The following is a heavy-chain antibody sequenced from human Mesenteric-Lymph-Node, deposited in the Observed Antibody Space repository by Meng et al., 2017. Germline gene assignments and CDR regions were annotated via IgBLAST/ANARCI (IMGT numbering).Heavy chain of an antibody. D-gene: IGHD3-22*01. CDR3: ARTHFYDSSNYGFDY. CDR2: ISYSGST. J-gene: IGHJ4*02. V-gene: IGHV4-30-4*01. CDR1: AGSMSSGDYY. Sequence: QWQLQQVGEGLVKPSQTLSLTCTVAAGSMSSGDYYWSWIRQPPGKGLEWIGYISYSGSTYYNPSLKSRVTISVDTSKNQFSLKLSSVTAADTAVYYCARTHFYDSSNYGFDYWGQGTLVTVSS.